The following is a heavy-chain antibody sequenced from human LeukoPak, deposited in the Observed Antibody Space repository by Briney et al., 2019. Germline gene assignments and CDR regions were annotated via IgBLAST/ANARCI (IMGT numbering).Heavy chain of an antibody. Sequence: GGSLRLSCAASGFTFSSYSMNWVRQAPGKGLEWVSSISSSSSYIYYADSVKGRFTIPRDNAKNSLYLQMNSLRAEDTAVYYCASYYYDSSGYHDAFDIWGQGTMVTVSS. J-gene: IGHJ3*02. CDR2: ISSSSSYI. V-gene: IGHV3-21*01. CDR3: ASYYYDSSGYHDAFDI. CDR1: GFTFSSYS. D-gene: IGHD3-22*01.